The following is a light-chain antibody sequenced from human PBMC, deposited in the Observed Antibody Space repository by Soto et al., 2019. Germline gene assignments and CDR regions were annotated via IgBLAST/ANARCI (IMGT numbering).Light chain of an antibody. CDR2: DNY. J-gene: IGLJ3*02. Sequence: QSVLTQPPSVSAAPGQKVTISCSGSSSNVGNNYVSWYQQLPGTAPKLLIYDNYKRPSGIPDRFSGSKSGTSASLAINGLQAEDEAHYYCQSYDNSLSGSWVFGGGTKLTVL. CDR1: SSNVGNNY. V-gene: IGLV1-51*01. CDR3: QSYDNSLSGSWV.